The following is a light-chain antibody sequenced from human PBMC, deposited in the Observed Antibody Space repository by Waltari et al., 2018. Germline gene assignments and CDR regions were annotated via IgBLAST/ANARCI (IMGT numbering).Light chain of an antibody. Sequence: QSALTQPASVSGSPGQSITISCTGTSSDVGGYNYVSWYQQYPGKAPKLMIYDVSKRASGVSNRFSGSKSGNTASLTISGLQAEDEADYYCCSYAGSRIHVLFGGGTKLTVL. CDR1: SSDVGGYNY. V-gene: IGLV2-23*02. CDR2: DVS. J-gene: IGLJ2*01. CDR3: CSYAGSRIHVL.